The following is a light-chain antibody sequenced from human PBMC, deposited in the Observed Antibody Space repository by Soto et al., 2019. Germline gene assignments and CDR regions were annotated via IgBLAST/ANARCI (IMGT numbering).Light chain of an antibody. CDR3: SSYTTSSTLEI. CDR2: EVT. Sequence: QSALTQPASVSGSPGQSITISCTGTNTDVGHYNYVSWYQQHPGKAPKLIIYEVTNRPSGVSDRFSGSKSGTTASLTISGLQIEDEADYYCSSYTTSSTLEIFGTGTKVTVL. V-gene: IGLV2-14*01. J-gene: IGLJ1*01. CDR1: NTDVGHYNY.